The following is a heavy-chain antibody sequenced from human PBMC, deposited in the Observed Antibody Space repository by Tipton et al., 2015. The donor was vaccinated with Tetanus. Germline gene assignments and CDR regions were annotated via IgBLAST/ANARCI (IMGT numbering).Heavy chain of an antibody. J-gene: IGHJ4*02. CDR3: ARVLTVGATFDY. CDR2: IKEDESEE. V-gene: IGHV3-7*01. CDR1: GFTFNNYW. Sequence: GSLRLSCAASGFTFNNYWMSWLHQAPGKGLEWVAHIKEDESEEYYVDSVKGRFTISRDNAEHSLYLQMNSLRAEDTAVYYCARVLTVGATFDYWGQGTLVTVSS. D-gene: IGHD1-26*01.